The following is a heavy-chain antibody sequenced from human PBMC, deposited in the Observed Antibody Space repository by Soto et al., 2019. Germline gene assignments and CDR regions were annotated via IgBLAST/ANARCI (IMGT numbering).Heavy chain of an antibody. V-gene: IGHV3-30*04. D-gene: IGHD4-4*01. Sequence: QVQLVESGGGVVQPGRSLRLSCAASGFTFSSYAMHWVRQAPGKGLEWVAGISYDGSNKYYAHSVKGRFTISRDNSKSALYLQMSSLRAEETAVYYCARALWRNDYNWGYFDLWGSGPLVTVSS. J-gene: IGHJ2*01. CDR3: ARALWRNDYNWGYFDL. CDR2: ISYDGSNK. CDR1: GFTFSSYA.